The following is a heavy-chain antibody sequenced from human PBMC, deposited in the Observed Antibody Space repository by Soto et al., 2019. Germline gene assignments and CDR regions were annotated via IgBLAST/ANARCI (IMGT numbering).Heavy chain of an antibody. D-gene: IGHD6-13*01. CDR2: IWYDGSNK. J-gene: IGHJ5*02. Sequence: QVQLVESGGGVVQPGRSLRLSCAASGFTFSSYGMHWVRQAPGKGLEWVAVIWYDGSNKYYADSVKGRFTISRENSNNTLYLQMNSRRAEDTAVYYWARDNISSWYGQTNWFDPWGQRTLVTVSS. CDR3: ARDNISSWYGQTNWFDP. V-gene: IGHV3-33*01. CDR1: GFTFSSYG.